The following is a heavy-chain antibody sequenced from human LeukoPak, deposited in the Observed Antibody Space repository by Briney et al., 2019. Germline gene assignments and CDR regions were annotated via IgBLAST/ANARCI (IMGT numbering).Heavy chain of an antibody. D-gene: IGHD6-19*01. J-gene: IGHJ3*02. CDR2: IKQDGSEK. V-gene: IGHV3-7*01. Sequence: GSLRLSCAVSGFIFSSYWMSWVRQAPGKGLEWVAHIKQDGSEKYYVDSVKGRFTISRDNAKNSLYLQMNSLRVEDTAVYHCASGWYTAASDIWGQGTMVTVSS. CDR1: GFIFSSYW. CDR3: ASGWYTAASDI.